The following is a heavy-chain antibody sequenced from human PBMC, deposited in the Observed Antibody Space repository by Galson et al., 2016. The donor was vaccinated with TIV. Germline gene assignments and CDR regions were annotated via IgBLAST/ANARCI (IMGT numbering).Heavy chain of an antibody. CDR1: GVSISSGFPY. Sequence: TLSLTCSVSGVSISSGFPYWNWVRQSPGQGLEWIGYIHFTGRTYYNPSFQSRVSISVDTSKSQFSLNLRSVTAADTAVYFCARETYGDYDNYDAFDFWGRGTMVTVSS. J-gene: IGHJ3*01. CDR3: ARETYGDYDNYDAFDF. V-gene: IGHV4-31*03. D-gene: IGHD4-17*01. CDR2: IHFTGRT.